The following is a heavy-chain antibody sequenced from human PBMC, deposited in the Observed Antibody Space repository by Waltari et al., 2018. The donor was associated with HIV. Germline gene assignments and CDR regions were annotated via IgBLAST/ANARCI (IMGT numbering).Heavy chain of an antibody. V-gene: IGHV3-30*02. Sequence: VRLVESGGGVIQPGGSLRLSCKMYAFNFCSFGFHWVRRATGQGVGGLAFLRGDESDEIYMDPVRAVVTVSRGNSSDTLILQMNSRRVDDTAIYFCAKDFKPRGLDPSYIDAWGQGTLVTVSS. CDR2: LRGDESDE. D-gene: IGHD3-9*01. CDR1: AFNFCSFG. J-gene: IGHJ1*01. CDR3: AKDFKPRGLDPSYIDA.